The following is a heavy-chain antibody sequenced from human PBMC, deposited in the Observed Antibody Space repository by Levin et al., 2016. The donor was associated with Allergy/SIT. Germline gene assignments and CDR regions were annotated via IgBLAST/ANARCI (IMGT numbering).Heavy chain of an antibody. V-gene: IGHV4-34*01. CDR2: INHSGST. CDR1: GGSFSGYY. D-gene: IGHD5-24*01. J-gene: IGHJ4*02. CDR3: AIPRGGYKGYYFDY. Sequence: GSLRLSCAVYGGSFSGYYWSWIRQPPGKGLEWIEEINHSGSTNYNPSLKSRVTISVDTSKNQFSLKLSSVTAADTAVYYCAIPRGGYKGYYFDYWGQGTLVTVSS.